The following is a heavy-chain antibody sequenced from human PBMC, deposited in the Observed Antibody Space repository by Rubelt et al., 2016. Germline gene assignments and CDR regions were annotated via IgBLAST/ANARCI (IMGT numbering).Heavy chain of an antibody. CDR3: ARGPGLLDD. CDR1: GDSVSSNSAT. D-gene: IGHD7-27*01. J-gene: IGHJ4*02. Sequence: QIQLQQSGPGLVKPSQTLSLTCAISGDSVSSNSATWNWIRQSPSRGLEWLGRTYYRSKWYSASAVSMKSRLSINPAQAKNHVSVQLNSWTLEDTAGYYCARGPGLLDDWDQGTLVTVAS. CDR2: TYYRSKWYS. V-gene: IGHV6-1*01.